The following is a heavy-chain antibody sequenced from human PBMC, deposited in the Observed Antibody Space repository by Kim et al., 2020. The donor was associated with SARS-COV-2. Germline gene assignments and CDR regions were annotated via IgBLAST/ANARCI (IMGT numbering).Heavy chain of an antibody. CDR1: GFTFSSYA. V-gene: IGHV3-23*03. Sequence: GGSLRLSCAASGFTFSSYAMTWVRQDPGKGLEWVSLIFGGGSSTYYADSVKGRFTISRDNSKNTLYLQMNSLRAEDTAVYYCAKTGSSSAYYPGYWGQGTLVTVSS. CDR2: IFGGGSST. D-gene: IGHD3-22*01. J-gene: IGHJ4*02. CDR3: AKTGSSSAYYPGY.